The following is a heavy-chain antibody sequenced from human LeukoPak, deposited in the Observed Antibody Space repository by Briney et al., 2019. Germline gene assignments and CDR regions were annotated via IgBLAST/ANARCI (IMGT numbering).Heavy chain of an antibody. CDR3: ARDRVAAPGWFDT. J-gene: IGHJ5*02. D-gene: IGHD3-10*01. V-gene: IGHV3-7*01. CDR2: IKQDETEK. CDR1: GFTFSNFW. Sequence: PGGSLRLSCTASGFTFSNFWMGWVRQAPGKGLEWVANIKQDETEKFYLGSVKGRFTISRDNAKNSLYLQMNSLRGEDTGVYYCARDRVAAPGWFDTWGQGTLVTVSS.